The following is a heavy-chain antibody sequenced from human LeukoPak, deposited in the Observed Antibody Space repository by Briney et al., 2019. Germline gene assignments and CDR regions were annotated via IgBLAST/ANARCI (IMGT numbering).Heavy chain of an antibody. CDR3: ARLMVRGVISYYYYYMDV. CDR2: INHSGSA. Sequence: PSETLSLTCAVYGGSFSGYYWSWIRQPPGKGLEWIGEINHSGSANYNPSLKSRVTISVDTSKNQFSLKLISVTAADTAVYYCARLMVRGVISYYYYYMDVWGKGTTVTISS. V-gene: IGHV4-34*01. CDR1: GGSFSGYY. J-gene: IGHJ6*03. D-gene: IGHD3-10*01.